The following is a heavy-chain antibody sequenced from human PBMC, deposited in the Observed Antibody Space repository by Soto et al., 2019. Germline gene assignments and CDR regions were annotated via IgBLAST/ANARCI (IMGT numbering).Heavy chain of an antibody. V-gene: IGHV3-30-3*01. CDR2: ISYDGSNK. D-gene: IGHD1-1*01. CDR3: ARDEGENDGGFDY. Sequence: QVQLVESGGCVVQPGRSLRLSCAASGFTFSSDAMHWVRQAPCKGLEWVAVISYDGSNKYYADSVKGRFTISRDNSKNTLYLQMNSLRAEDTSVYYCARDEGENDGGFDYWGQGTLVTVSS. CDR1: GFTFSSDA. J-gene: IGHJ4*02.